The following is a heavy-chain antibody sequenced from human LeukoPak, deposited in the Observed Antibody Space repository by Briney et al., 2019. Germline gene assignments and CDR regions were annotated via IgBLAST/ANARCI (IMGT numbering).Heavy chain of an antibody. Sequence: GGSLRLSCAASGFTVSSNYMTWVRKAPGKGLEWVSVIYSGGSTYYADSVKGRFTISKDNSKNTLYLQMNSLRAEDTAVYYCAKVTSSGWYQSTRAYFDYWGQGTLVTVSS. CDR2: IYSGGST. J-gene: IGHJ4*02. D-gene: IGHD6-19*01. CDR1: GFTVSSNY. V-gene: IGHV3-53*01. CDR3: AKVTSSGWYQSTRAYFDY.